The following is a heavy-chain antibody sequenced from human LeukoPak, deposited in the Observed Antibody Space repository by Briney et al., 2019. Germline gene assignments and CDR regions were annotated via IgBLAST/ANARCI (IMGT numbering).Heavy chain of an antibody. V-gene: IGHV3-21*01. CDR1: GFTFGSYS. D-gene: IGHD2-2*01. CDR3: ARGINHATIVVPAYYYYMDV. CDR2: ISSSSSYI. J-gene: IGHJ6*03. Sequence: GGSLRLSCAASGFTFGSYSMNWVRQAPGKGLEWVSSISSSSSYIYYADSVKGRFTISRDNAKNSLYLQMNSLRAEDTAVYYCARGINHATIVVPAYYYYMDVWGKGTTVTVSS.